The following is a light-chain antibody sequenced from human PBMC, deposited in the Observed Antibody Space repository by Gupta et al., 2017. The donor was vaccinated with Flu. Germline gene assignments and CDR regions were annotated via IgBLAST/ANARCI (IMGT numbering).Light chain of an antibody. CDR1: TSDVGSYRF. CDR3: CSYAGSGTLV. CDR2: EVN. Sequence: QSALTHPASFSRSPGPSITISCTGTTSDVGSYRFVSWYQHHPGKAPKFMINEVNKRPSGVSNRFSGAKSGNTDSLTISGRQAEEEADYYCCSYAGSGTLVFGGGTKLTVL. V-gene: IGLV2-23*02. J-gene: IGLJ3*02.